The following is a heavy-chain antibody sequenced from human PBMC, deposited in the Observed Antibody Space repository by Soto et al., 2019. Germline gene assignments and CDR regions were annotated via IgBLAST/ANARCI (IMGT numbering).Heavy chain of an antibody. J-gene: IGHJ4*02. V-gene: IGHV4-59*01. CDR1: GGSISSYY. D-gene: IGHD2-15*01. CDR3: ARGLPRLYYFDY. CDR2: IYYSGST. Sequence: SETLSLTCTVSGGSISSYYWSWIRQPPGKGLEWIGYIYYSGSTNYNPSLKSRVTISVDTPKNQLSLKLSSVTAADTAVYYCARGLPRLYYFDYWGQGTLVTVSS.